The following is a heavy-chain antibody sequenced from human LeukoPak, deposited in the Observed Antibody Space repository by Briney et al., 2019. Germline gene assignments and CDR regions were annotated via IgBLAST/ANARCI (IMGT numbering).Heavy chain of an antibody. CDR3: ARGSSGWYSIDY. Sequence: SETLSLTCTVSGGSLSSYYWSWIRQPPGKGLEWIGYIYYSGSTNYNPSLKSRVTMSVDTSKNQFSLKLSSVTAADTAVYYCARGSSGWYSIDYWGQGTLVTVSS. V-gene: IGHV4-59*12. CDR1: GGSLSSYY. J-gene: IGHJ4*02. CDR2: IYYSGST. D-gene: IGHD6-19*01.